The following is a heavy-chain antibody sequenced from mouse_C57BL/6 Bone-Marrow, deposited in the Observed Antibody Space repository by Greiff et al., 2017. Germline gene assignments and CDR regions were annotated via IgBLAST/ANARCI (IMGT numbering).Heavy chain of an antibody. Sequence: QVQLQQSGAELVKPGASVKISCKASGYAFSSYWMNWVKQRPGKGLEWIGQIYPGDGDTNYNGKFKGKATLTADKSSRTAYMELSSLTSEDSAVYYCARCYDYDDYTMDYWGQGTSVTVSS. V-gene: IGHV1-80*01. CDR3: ARCYDYDDYTMDY. CDR1: GYAFSSYW. D-gene: IGHD2-4*01. J-gene: IGHJ4*01. CDR2: IYPGDGDT.